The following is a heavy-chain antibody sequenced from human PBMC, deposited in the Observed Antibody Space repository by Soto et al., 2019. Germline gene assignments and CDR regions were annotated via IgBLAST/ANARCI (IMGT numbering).Heavy chain of an antibody. J-gene: IGHJ6*02. V-gene: IGHV4-30-2*01. Sequence: SETRSLTCAVSGGSISSGGYSWSWIRQPPGKGLEWIGYIYRSGNTYYNPSLKSRVTISVDRSKNQFSLKLSSVTAADTAVYYCARGDIGAMDVWGPGTTVTVS. CDR2: IYRSGNT. CDR3: ARGDIGAMDV. CDR1: GGSISSGGYS.